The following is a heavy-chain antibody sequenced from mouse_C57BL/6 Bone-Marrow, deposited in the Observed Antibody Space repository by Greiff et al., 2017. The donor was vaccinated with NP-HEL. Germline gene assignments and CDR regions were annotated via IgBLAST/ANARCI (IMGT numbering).Heavy chain of an antibody. J-gene: IGHJ4*01. CDR3: AIDTVVPDYYAMDY. Sequence: VQLQQSGAELARPGASVKLSCKASGFTFTSYGISWVKQRTGQGLEWIGEIYPRSGNTYYNEKFKGKATLPADKSSSTAYIELRSLTSEDSAVYFYAIDTVVPDYYAMDYWGQGTSVTVAS. CDR1: GFTFTSYG. D-gene: IGHD1-1*01. V-gene: IGHV1-81*01. CDR2: IYPRSGNT.